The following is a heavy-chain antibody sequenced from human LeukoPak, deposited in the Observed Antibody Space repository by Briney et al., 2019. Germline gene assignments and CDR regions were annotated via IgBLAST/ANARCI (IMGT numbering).Heavy chain of an antibody. CDR3: ANYDIVTGYYANY. CDR1: GGSISSSSYY. CDR2: MYYSGST. V-gene: IGHV4-39*01. D-gene: IGHD3-9*01. J-gene: IGHJ4*02. Sequence: SETLSLTCTVSGGSISSSSYYWGWIRQPPGKGLEWIGRMYYSGSTCYSPSLKTRVTISVDTSKNQFSLKLSSVTAVDTAVYYCANYDIVTGYYANYWGQGTLVTVSS.